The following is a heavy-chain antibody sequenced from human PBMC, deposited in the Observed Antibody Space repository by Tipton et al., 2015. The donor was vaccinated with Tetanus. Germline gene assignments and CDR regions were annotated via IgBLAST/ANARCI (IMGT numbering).Heavy chain of an antibody. J-gene: IGHJ4*02. CDR2: ISDGGQS. CDR3: AGSQWLDGFIFDY. D-gene: IGHD6-19*01. Sequence: TLSLTCTVSGDSITRDGYSWHWIRQPPGKGLEWIGYISDGGQSYYSPSLERRATISRDMSNNHFSLKLTSVTAADPAVYYCAGSQWLDGFIFDYWGQGSLVTVAS. V-gene: IGHV4-30-2*01. CDR1: GDSITRDGYS.